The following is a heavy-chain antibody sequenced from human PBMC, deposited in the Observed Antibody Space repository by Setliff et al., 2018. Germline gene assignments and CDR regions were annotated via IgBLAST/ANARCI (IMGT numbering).Heavy chain of an antibody. CDR1: GGSISSSDSNTNW. D-gene: IGHD3-16*02. CDR2: IYHSGST. V-gene: IGHV4-4*02. J-gene: IGHJ4*02. CDR3: ARDNNPGYRGYWGRFDY. Sequence: SETLSLTCAVSGGSISSSDSNTNWWSWVRQPPGKGLEWIGEIYHSGSTNYNPSLKSRVTISVDTSKNQFSLKLSSVTAADTAVYYCARDNNPGYRGYWGRFDYWGQGTLVTVSS.